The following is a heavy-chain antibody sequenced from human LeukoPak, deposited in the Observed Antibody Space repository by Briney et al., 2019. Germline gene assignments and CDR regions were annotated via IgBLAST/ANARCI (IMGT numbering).Heavy chain of an antibody. Sequence: SETLSLTCAVYGGSFSGYYWSWIRQPPGEGLEWIGEINHSGSTNYNPSLKSRVTISVDTSKNQFSLKLSSVTAADTAVYYCARGIWGGYYRKYYFVYWGQGTLVTVSS. CDR2: INHSGST. CDR1: GGSFSGYY. J-gene: IGHJ4*02. CDR3: ARGIWGGYYRKYYFVY. V-gene: IGHV4-34*01. D-gene: IGHD3-3*01.